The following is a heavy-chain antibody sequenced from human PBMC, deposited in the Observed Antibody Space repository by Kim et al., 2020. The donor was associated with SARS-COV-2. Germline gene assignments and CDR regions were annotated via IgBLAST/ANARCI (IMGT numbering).Heavy chain of an antibody. CDR3: ASQYDPYWGAFDI. Sequence: YAQGFTGRFVFSLDTSVSTAYLQISSLKAEDTAVYYCASQYDPYWGAFDIWGQGTMVTVSS. J-gene: IGHJ3*02. V-gene: IGHV7-4-1*02. D-gene: IGHD3-16*01.